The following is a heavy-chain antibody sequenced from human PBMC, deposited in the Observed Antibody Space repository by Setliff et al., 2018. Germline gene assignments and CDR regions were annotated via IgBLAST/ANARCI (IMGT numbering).Heavy chain of an antibody. J-gene: IGHJ5*01. D-gene: IGHD3-10*01. Sequence: GGSLRLSCAASGFTFSSYAMSWVRQAPGKGLEWVSTISGSGGNTYYADSEKGRFTISRDNSKNTLYLQMNSLRAEDTAVYYCTKNGFGVVALGVNNWFDPWGQGTLVTVSS. V-gene: IGHV3-23*01. CDR3: TKNGFGVVALGVNNWFDP. CDR2: ISGSGGNT. CDR1: GFTFSSYA.